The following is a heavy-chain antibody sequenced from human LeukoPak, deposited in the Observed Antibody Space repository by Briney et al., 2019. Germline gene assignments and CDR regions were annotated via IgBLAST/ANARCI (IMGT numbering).Heavy chain of an antibody. CDR3: ARYRPYDSLFDP. J-gene: IGHJ5*02. D-gene: IGHD3-3*01. CDR2: IYSGGST. Sequence: GGSLRLSCAASGFTVSHNYMSWVRQAPGKGLEWVSVIYSGGSTYHADSVRGRFTISRDNSKNTLFLQTNSLRAEDTAVYYCARYRPYDSLFDPWGQGTLVAVSS. CDR1: GFTVSHNY. V-gene: IGHV3-66*01.